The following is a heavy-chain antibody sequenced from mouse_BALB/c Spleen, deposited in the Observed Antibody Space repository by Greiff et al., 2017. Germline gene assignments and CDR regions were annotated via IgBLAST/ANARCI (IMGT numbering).Heavy chain of an antibody. CDR2: ISSGGSYT. CDR1: GFTFSSYG. CDR3: ARHGEFYYGSSWDY. J-gene: IGHJ2*01. V-gene: IGHV5-6*02. Sequence: EVKLVESGGDLVKPGGSLKLSCAASGFTFSSYGMSWVRQTPDKRLEWVATISSGGSYTYYPDSVKGRFTISRANAKNTLYLQMSSLKSEDTAMYYCARHGEFYYGSSWDYWGQGTTLTVSS. D-gene: IGHD1-1*01.